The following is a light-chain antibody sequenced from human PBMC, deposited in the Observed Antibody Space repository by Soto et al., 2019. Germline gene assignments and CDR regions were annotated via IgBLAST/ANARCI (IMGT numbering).Light chain of an antibody. J-gene: IGKJ1*01. CDR2: GAS. CDR3: QHYGSSWT. CDR1: QTVSSNY. Sequence: EIVLTQSPGTLSLSPGERATLSCRASQTVSSNYLAWFQQKGGQAPRLLIFGASSRAAGIPDRFSGSVSGTDFILTNSRLEREDFAVYYCQHYGSSWTFGQGTKVDIK. V-gene: IGKV3-20*01.